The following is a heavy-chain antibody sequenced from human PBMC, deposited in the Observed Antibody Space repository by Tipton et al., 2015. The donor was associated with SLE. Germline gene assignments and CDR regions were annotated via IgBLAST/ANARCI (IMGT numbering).Heavy chain of an antibody. D-gene: IGHD6-13*01. Sequence: TLSLTCTVSGGSISSSSYYWGWIRQPPGKGLEWIGEINHSGSTNYNPSLKSPVPISVDTSKNQFSLKLSSVTAADTAVYYCARGGGSSWYDYWGQGTLVTVSS. J-gene: IGHJ4*02. CDR2: INHSGST. CDR1: GGSISSSSYY. V-gene: IGHV4-39*07. CDR3: ARGGGSSWYDY.